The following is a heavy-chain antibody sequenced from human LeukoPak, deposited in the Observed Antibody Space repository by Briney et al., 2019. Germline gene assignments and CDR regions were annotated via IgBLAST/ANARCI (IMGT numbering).Heavy chain of an antibody. J-gene: IGHJ6*03. CDR3: ARIPYSSSDYYYMDV. D-gene: IGHD6-6*01. CDR1: GFTVSSYS. CDR2: ITSSSRFI. V-gene: IGHV3-21*01. Sequence: GGSLRLSCTVSGFTVSSYSMNWVRQAPGKGLEWVSSITSSSRFIYYADSVKGRFTISRDNAKNSLYLQMNSLRAEDTAVYYCARIPYSSSDYYYMDVWGKGTTVTVSS.